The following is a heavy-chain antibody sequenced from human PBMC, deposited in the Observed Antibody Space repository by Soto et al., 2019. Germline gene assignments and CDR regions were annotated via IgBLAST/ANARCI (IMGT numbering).Heavy chain of an antibody. CDR1: GFSLSTTGMC. D-gene: IGHD6-13*01. J-gene: IGHJ6*01. Sequence: SGPTLVNPTQTLTLTCTFSGFSLSTTGMCVSWIRQPPGKALEWLALIDWDDDKYYNTSLKTRLTLSKDTSKNQVVLTMTNMDPVDTATYYCARLTAAGIFYYYGMDVWGQGTKVTVSS. CDR2: IDWDDDK. CDR3: ARLTAAGIFYYYGMDV. V-gene: IGHV2-70*01.